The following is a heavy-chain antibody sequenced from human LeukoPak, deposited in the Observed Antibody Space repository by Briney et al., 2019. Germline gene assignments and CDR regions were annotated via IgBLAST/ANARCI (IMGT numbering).Heavy chain of an antibody. Sequence: NASETLSLTCTVSGGSISTYYWYWIRQPPGKGLEWIGYIYYSGRTNYNPSLKSRVTMSVDTSKNQFSLKLSSVTAADTAVYYCARVVGANAGFDYWGQGTLVTVSS. CDR3: ARVVGANAGFDY. CDR2: IYYSGRT. CDR1: GGSISTYY. D-gene: IGHD1-26*01. J-gene: IGHJ4*02. V-gene: IGHV4-59*08.